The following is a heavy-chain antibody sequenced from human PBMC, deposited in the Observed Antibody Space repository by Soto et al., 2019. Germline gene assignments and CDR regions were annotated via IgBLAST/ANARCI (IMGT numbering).Heavy chain of an antibody. Sequence: QVQLQESGPGLVKPSQTLSLTCTVSGGSISSAAYYWSWIRQHPGKGLEWIGHISHSGSTYYNPSLKSRVIIPVYTSKNQCSPAFTSVTAADTAVYYGARGYIYGSNFCDCCGQGALVTVSS. CDR3: ARGYIYGSNFCDC. V-gene: IGHV4-31*03. J-gene: IGHJ4*02. CDR1: GGSISSAAYY. D-gene: IGHD5-18*01. CDR2: ISHSGST.